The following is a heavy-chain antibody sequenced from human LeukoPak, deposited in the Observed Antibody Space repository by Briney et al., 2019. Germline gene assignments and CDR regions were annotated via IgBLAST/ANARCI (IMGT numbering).Heavy chain of an antibody. CDR2: VFARRNA. CDR1: GDSFDRYY. Sequence: SETLSLTCSVSGDSFDRYYWSWLRQSPGKGLEWIGHVFARRNANYNPSLKSRVTISVDTSKNQFSLKLSSVTAADTAVYYCARGLVFGYWGQGTLVTVSS. J-gene: IGHJ4*02. V-gene: IGHV4-59*12. D-gene: IGHD2-15*01. CDR3: ARGLVFGY.